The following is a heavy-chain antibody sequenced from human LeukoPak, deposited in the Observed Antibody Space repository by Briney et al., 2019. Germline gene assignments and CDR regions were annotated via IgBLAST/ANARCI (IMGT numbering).Heavy chain of an antibody. CDR2: INHRGST. CDR1: GGSFSGYY. V-gene: IGHV4-34*01. Sequence: PSETLSLACAVYGGSFSGYYWSWIRQPPGKGLEWIGEINHRGSTNYNPSLKSRVTISVDTSKNQFSLKLSSVTAADTAVYYCARAAGHAGSPYYYYYYGMDVWGKGTTVTVSS. D-gene: IGHD3-10*01. CDR3: ARAAGHAGSPYYYYYYGMDV. J-gene: IGHJ6*04.